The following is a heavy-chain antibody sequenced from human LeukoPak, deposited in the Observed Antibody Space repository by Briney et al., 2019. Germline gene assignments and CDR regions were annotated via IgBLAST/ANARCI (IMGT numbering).Heavy chain of an antibody. CDR1: GYTFTSYG. D-gene: IGHD2-15*01. J-gene: IGHJ4*02. CDR3: ARDERSSCRGDSCYYFDY. V-gene: IGHV1-18*01. Sequence: ASVKVSCKASGYTFTSYGISWVRQAPGQGLEWMAWISGYSGNTNCAQKFQGRVTMTTDTSTSTAYMEVRSLRSDDTAVYYCARDERSSCRGDSCYYFDYWGQGTLVTVSP. CDR2: ISGYSGNT.